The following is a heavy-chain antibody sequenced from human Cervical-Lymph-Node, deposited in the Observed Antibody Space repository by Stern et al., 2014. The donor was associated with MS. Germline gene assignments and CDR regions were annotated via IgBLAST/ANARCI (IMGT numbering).Heavy chain of an antibody. CDR1: GFTFSNYG. D-gene: IGHD1-7*01. CDR2: IGYDGNKK. V-gene: IGHV3-33*01. Sequence: VQLVQSGGGVVQPGRSLRLSCAASGFTFSNYGLHWVRQAPGKGLEGLAVIGYDGNKKYYADSVKGRFTISRDNSKNTLFLQMSSLTAEDTALYYCARGNWNYEGMGYWGQGTLVTVSS. J-gene: IGHJ4*02. CDR3: ARGNWNYEGMGY.